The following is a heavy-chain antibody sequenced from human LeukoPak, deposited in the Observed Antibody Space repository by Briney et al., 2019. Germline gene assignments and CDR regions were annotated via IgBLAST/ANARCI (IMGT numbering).Heavy chain of an antibody. D-gene: IGHD6-19*01. CDR1: GGSFRTYC. CDR3: ARWDDSAWAFGS. Sequence: KPSETLSLTCIVSGGSFRTYCWNWIRQSPGKGLEWIGYISHSGTTSYRSSLKSRVTISVDTSKNQLSLKLASVTAADTAVYFCARWDDSAWAFGSWGPGTLVTVSS. J-gene: IGHJ4*02. CDR2: ISHSGTT. V-gene: IGHV4-59*08.